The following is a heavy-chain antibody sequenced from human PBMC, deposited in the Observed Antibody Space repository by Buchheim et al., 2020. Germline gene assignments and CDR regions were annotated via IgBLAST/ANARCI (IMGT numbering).Heavy chain of an antibody. J-gene: IGHJ6*02. V-gene: IGHV1-69*01. Sequence: QVQLVQSGAEVKKPGSSVKVSCKASGGTFSSYAISWVRQAPGQGLEWMGGIIPIFGTANYAQKFQGRVTITADESTSTAYMEPSSLRSEDTAVYYCAGPHSSGWYVGYYYYGMDVWGQGTT. CDR1: GGTFSSYA. D-gene: IGHD6-19*01. CDR2: IIPIFGTA. CDR3: AGPHSSGWYVGYYYYGMDV.